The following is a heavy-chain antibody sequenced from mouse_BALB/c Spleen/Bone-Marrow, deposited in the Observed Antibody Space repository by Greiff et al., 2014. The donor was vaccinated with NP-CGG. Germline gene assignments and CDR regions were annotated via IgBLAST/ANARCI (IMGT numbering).Heavy chain of an antibody. Sequence: QVQLKQSGAELVRPGPSVKLSCKPSGYIFTSYWIHWVKQRSGRGLEWIARIYPGTGTTYYNEKFKGKATLTADKSSSTAYMQLSSLKSEDSAVYFCTRAYNPSMGYWGQGTSVTVSS. CDR2: IYPGTGTT. CDR1: GYIFTSYW. D-gene: IGHD1-3*01. CDR3: TRAYNPSMGY. J-gene: IGHJ4*01. V-gene: IGHV1-76*01.